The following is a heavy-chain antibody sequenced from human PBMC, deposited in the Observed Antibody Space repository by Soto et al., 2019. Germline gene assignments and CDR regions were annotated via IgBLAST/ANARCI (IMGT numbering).Heavy chain of an antibody. V-gene: IGHV3-53*01. CDR2: IYSGGST. CDR3: ARDVLRYFDWFGDPDYYGMDV. D-gene: IGHD3-9*01. CDR1: GFTVSSNY. Sequence: GVSLRLSCAASGFTVSSNYMSWVRQAPGKGLEWVSVIYSGGSTYYADSVKGRFTISRDNSKNTLYLQMNSLRAEDTAVYYCARDVLRYFDWFGDPDYYGMDVWGQGTTVTVSS. J-gene: IGHJ6*02.